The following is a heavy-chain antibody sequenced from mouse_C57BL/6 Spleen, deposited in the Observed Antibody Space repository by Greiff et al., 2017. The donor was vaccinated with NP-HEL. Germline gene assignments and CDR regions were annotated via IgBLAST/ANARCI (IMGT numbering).Heavy chain of an antibody. J-gene: IGHJ1*03. CDR2: INPSNGGT. CDR1: GYTFTSYW. D-gene: IGHD2-4*01. CDR3: ARNDYDYDVYWYFDV. V-gene: IGHV1-53*01. Sequence: QVQLQQPGTELVKPGASVKLSCKASGYTFTSYWMHWVKQRPGQGLEWIGNINPSNGGTNYNEKFKSKATLTVDKSSSTAYMQLSSLTSEDSAVYYCARNDYDYDVYWYFDVWGTGTTVTVSS.